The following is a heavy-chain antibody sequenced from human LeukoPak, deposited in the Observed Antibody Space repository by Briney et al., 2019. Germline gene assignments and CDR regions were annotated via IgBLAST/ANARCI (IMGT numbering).Heavy chain of an antibody. CDR2: ISSSSSYI. CDR1: GFTFSSYN. CDR3: ARGSGSYLFQH. D-gene: IGHD1-26*01. Sequence: GGSLRLSCAASGFTFSSYNMNWVRQAPGKGLEWFSSISSSSSYIYYADSVKGRFTISRDNAKNSLHLQMNNLRAEDTAVYYCARGSGSYLFQHWGQGTLVAVSS. J-gene: IGHJ1*01. V-gene: IGHV3-21*01.